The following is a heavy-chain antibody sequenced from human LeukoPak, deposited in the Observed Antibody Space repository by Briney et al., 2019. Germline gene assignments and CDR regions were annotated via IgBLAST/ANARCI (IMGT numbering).Heavy chain of an antibody. Sequence: GGSLRLSCAASGFTFSNYWMNWVRQAPGKGLEWVANIKQGGGETYNVDSVKGRFSISRDNAKNSLYLQMNSLRTEDTAVYYCARGADGAFDYWGQGIVVTVSP. CDR3: ARGADGAFDY. J-gene: IGHJ4*02. V-gene: IGHV3-7*01. CDR1: GFTFSNYW. CDR2: IKQGGGET. D-gene: IGHD5-24*01.